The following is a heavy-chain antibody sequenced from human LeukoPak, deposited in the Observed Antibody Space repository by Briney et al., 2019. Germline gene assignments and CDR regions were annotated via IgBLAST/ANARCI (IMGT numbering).Heavy chain of an antibody. CDR2: ISSSSSYI. D-gene: IGHD4-11*01. CDR1: GFTLSRYS. J-gene: IGHJ4*02. V-gene: IGHV3-21*01. CDR3: ARGHSNYGDYFDY. Sequence: GGSLRLSCGVSGFTLSRYSMNWVRQAPGKGLEWVSSISSSSSYIYYAASVKGRFTISRDNAKNSLSLQMNSLRAEDTAAYYCARGHSNYGDYFDYWGQGTLVTVSS.